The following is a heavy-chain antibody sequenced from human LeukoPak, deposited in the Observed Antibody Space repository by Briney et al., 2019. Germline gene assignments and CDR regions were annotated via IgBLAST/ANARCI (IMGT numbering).Heavy chain of an antibody. Sequence: GSSGKVSCKASGGTFSSYAISWVRQAPGQGLEWMGGIIPIFGTANYAQKFQGRVTITADESTSTAYMELSSLRSEDTAVYYCARETHYDILTGYYRSWFDPWGQGTLVTVSS. CDR2: IIPIFGTA. CDR1: GGTFSSYA. J-gene: IGHJ5*02. D-gene: IGHD3-9*01. CDR3: ARETHYDILTGYYRSWFDP. V-gene: IGHV1-69*01.